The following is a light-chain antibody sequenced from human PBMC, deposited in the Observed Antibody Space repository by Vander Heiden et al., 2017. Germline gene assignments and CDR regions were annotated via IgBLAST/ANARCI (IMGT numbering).Light chain of an antibody. CDR3: QSADSSGTYFPWV. CDR1: ALPKQY. V-gene: IGLV3-25*03. Sequence: SYELTQPPPVSVSPGQTARITCSGDALPKQYAYWYQQKPGQAPVRVIYKESERPSGIPERFSGSSSGTTVTLTISGVQAEDEADYYCQSADSSGTYFPWVFGGGTKLTVL. CDR2: KES. J-gene: IGLJ3*02.